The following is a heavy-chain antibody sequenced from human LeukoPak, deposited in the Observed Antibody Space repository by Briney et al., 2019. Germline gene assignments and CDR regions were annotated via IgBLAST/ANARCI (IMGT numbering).Heavy chain of an antibody. CDR2: IKQDGSEK. Sequence: GGSLRPPCAASGFTCRSYWMSWVRQAPGKGLEWVANIKQDGSEKYYVDSVKGRFTISRDNAKNSLYLQMNSLRAEDTAVYYCASFIRQQLVHTDFDYWGQGTLVTVSS. CDR1: GFTCRSYW. CDR3: ASFIRQQLVHTDFDY. J-gene: IGHJ4*02. D-gene: IGHD6-13*01. V-gene: IGHV3-7*02.